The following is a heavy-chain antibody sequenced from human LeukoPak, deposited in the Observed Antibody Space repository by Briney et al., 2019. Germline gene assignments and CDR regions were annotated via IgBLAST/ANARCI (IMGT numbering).Heavy chain of an antibody. J-gene: IGHJ4*02. Sequence: PSETLSLTRGVSGGSVTSTNWWTWVRQPPGKGLEWIGEVHLDGRTNYNPSLKSRLTISVDLSENHISLKLTSVTAADTAVYYCAREGGFFRPLDYSGQGTLVTVSS. D-gene: IGHD3-3*01. CDR3: AREGGFFRPLDY. V-gene: IGHV4-4*02. CDR2: VHLDGRT. CDR1: GGSVTSTNW.